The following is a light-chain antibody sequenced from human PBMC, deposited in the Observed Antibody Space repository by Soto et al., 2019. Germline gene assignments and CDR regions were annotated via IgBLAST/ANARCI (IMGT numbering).Light chain of an antibody. CDR2: KVS. V-gene: IGKV2-30*01. CDR3: MQAGHWPYT. Sequence: DIVMTQSPLSLPVTLGQPASISCRPSQSVAISDGNIYLNWFHQRPGQSPRRLIYKVSNRDSGVPDRFSGSGSGTDFTLEISRVEADDVGTYYCMQAGHWPYTFGQGTKLEI. CDR1: QSVAISDGNIY. J-gene: IGKJ2*01.